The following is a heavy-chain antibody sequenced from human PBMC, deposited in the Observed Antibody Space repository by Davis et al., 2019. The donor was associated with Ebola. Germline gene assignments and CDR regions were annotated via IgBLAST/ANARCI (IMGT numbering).Heavy chain of an antibody. D-gene: IGHD3-16*02. CDR2: INPKSGGT. Sequence: ASVKVSCKASGGTFSSYAISWVRQAPGQGLEWMGWINPKSGGTNYAQKFQGWVTMTRDTSISTAYMELSRLRSDDTAVYYCARNGDYIWGSYRHPYFDYWGQGTLVTVSS. J-gene: IGHJ4*02. CDR3: ARNGDYIWGSYRHPYFDY. V-gene: IGHV1-2*04. CDR1: GGTFSSYA.